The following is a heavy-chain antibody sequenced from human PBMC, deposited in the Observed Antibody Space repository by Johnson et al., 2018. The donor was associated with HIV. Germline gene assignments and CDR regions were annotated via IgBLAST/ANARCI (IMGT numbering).Heavy chain of an antibody. D-gene: IGHD3-10*01. CDR3: AKLPGGQEAAFDI. J-gene: IGHJ3*02. V-gene: IGHV3-7*02. Sequence: VQLVESGGGVVRPGRSLRLSCSASGFTFSNYGMHWVRQAPGKGLEWVANIKQDGSEKYYVDSVKGRFTISRENDKNTLYLQMNSLRAEDTAVYYCAKLPGGQEAAFDIWGQGTMVTVSS. CDR2: IKQDGSEK. CDR1: GFTFSNYG.